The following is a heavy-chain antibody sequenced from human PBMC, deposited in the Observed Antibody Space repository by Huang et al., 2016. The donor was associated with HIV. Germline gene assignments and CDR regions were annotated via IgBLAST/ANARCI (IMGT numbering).Heavy chain of an antibody. V-gene: IGHV1-8*02. Sequence: QVHLVQSGAEVKKPGASVKFSCKAAGYTCTNYDSNWVRQAPGRGVEGMGWMNPNTGNTGFAQSLQGRVTMTRKTSITTAYMELTSLTSEDTAVYYCARSAYGDLDYWGLGTLVIVSS. J-gene: IGHJ4*02. CDR2: MNPNTGNT. D-gene: IGHD4-17*01. CDR1: GYTCTNYD. CDR3: ARSAYGDLDY.